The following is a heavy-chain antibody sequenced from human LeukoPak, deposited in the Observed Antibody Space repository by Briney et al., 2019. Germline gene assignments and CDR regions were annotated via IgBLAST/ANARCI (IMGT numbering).Heavy chain of an antibody. CDR2: INGSGGRT. CDR1: GCTFSRFA. D-gene: IGHD5-12*01. Sequence: GRSLRLSCIASGCTFSRFAMSWLGQAPGKGLEWVSTINGSGGRTHYAVSVKGRFTISRDNSENTLSLQMNSLRADDTAVYYCAIDEIGFSDYDYTLFDDWGQGALVTVSS. J-gene: IGHJ4*02. CDR3: AIDEIGFSDYDYTLFDD. V-gene: IGHV3-23*01.